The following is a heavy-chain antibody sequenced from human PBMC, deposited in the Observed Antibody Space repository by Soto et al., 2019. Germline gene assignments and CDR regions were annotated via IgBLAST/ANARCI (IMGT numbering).Heavy chain of an antibody. V-gene: IGHV3-23*01. J-gene: IGHJ5*02. CDR3: ARDRGGITVSSKPLGEWFDP. CDR1: GFSFSNYA. D-gene: IGHD3-16*01. Sequence: GGSLRLSCAASGFSFSNYAVTWVRQAPGKGLERVSAISASGGSTYYADSVKGRFTISRDNSKNTVQLEMNSLRAEDTAVYYCARDRGGITVSSKPLGEWFDPWGQGTLVTVSS. CDR2: ISASGGST.